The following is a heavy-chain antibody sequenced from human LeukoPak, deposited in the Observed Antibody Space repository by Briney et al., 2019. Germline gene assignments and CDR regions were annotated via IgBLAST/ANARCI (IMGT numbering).Heavy chain of an antibody. CDR3: ARARVLRYFDWLLDYFDY. CDR2: IYHSGSN. Sequence: SETLSLTCAVSGGSISSSNWWSWVRQPPGKGLEWIGEIYHSGSNNYNPSLKSRVTISVDKSKNQFSLKLSSVTAADTAVYYCARARVLRYFDWLLDYFDYWGQGTLVTVSS. CDR1: GGSISSSNW. V-gene: IGHV4-4*02. J-gene: IGHJ4*02. D-gene: IGHD3-9*01.